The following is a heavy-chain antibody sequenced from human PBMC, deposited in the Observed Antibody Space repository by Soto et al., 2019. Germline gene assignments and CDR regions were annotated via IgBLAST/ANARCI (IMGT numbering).Heavy chain of an antibody. CDR2: IGWRSFTL. J-gene: IGHJ4*02. V-gene: IGHV3-9*01. Sequence: EVKLVESGGGWVQPGRSLRLSCAASGFSFDDYAMHWVRQLPGKGLEWVAGIGWRSFTLGYANSVKGRFTISRDNAQNCLYLQMDDLRAEDSALYFCAKDRLASSRGRFDVWGQGTLVTVSS. CDR1: GFSFDDYA. D-gene: IGHD2-21*01. CDR3: AKDRLASSRGRFDV.